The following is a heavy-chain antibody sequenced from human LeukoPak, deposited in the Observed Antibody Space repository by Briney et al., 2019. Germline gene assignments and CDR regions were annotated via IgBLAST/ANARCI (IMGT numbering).Heavy chain of an antibody. Sequence: SVKVSCKASGGTFSSDAISWVRQAPGQGLEWMGRIIPIFGTANYAQKFQGRVTITTDESTSTAYMELSSLRSEDTAVYYCARDGEAGGYFDYWGQGTLVTVSS. J-gene: IGHJ4*02. V-gene: IGHV1-69*05. CDR3: ARDGEAGGYFDY. CDR1: GGTFSSDA. D-gene: IGHD2-8*02. CDR2: IIPIFGTA.